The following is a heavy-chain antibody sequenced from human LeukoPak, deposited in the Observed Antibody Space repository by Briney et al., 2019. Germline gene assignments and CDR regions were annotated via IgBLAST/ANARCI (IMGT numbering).Heavy chain of an antibody. CDR2: IYYSGST. Sequence: SQTLSLTCTVSGGSISSGGYYWSWIRQHPGKGLEWIGYIYYSGSTYYNPSLKSRVTISVDTSKNQFSLKLSSVTAADTAVYYCARENPNYYYYYMDVWGKGTTVTVSS. CDR3: ARENPNYYYYYMDV. CDR1: GGSISSGGYY. J-gene: IGHJ6*03. V-gene: IGHV4-31*03.